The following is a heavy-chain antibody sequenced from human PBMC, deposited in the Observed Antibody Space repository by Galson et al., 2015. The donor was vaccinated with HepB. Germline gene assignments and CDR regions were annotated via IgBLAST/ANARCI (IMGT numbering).Heavy chain of an antibody. CDR3: ARGPTKGALRFYYMDV. Sequence: SLRLSCAASGFTFSSYGMHWVRQAPGKGLEWVAVIWYDGSNKYYADSVKGRFTISRGKSKNTLYLQMNSLRAEDTAVYYCARGPTKGALRFYYMDVWGKGTTVTVSS. V-gene: IGHV3-33*01. CDR2: IWYDGSNK. J-gene: IGHJ6*03. CDR1: GFTFSSYG. D-gene: IGHD3-3*01.